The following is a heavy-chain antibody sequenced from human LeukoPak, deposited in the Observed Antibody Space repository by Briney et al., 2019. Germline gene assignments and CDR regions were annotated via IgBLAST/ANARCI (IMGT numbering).Heavy chain of an antibody. V-gene: IGHV1-2*06. CDR3: ARDPPTGEFD. D-gene: IGHD7-27*01. J-gene: IGHJ4*02. CDR1: GYTFTGYY. CDR2: INPDRGST. Sequence: GASVKVSCKASGYTFTGYYMHWVRQAPGQGLQWMGRINPDRGSTNSVQSFQGRVTMTWETSITTAYMELSSLNFDDTAVYYCARDPPTGEFDWGQGTLVTVSS.